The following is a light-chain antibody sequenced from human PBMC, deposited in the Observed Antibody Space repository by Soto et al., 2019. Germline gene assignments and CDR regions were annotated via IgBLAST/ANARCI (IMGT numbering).Light chain of an antibody. Sequence: QSVLTQPPSVSGAPGQGVTISCTGSSSNIGAGYDVHWYQHFPGTAPKLLIYGDSNRPSGVPDRFSGSKSGTSASLAITGLQAEEEADYFCQSYDSSLSGAVFGGGTKVTVL. CDR1: SSNIGAGYD. V-gene: IGLV1-40*01. CDR2: GDS. J-gene: IGLJ2*01. CDR3: QSYDSSLSGAV.